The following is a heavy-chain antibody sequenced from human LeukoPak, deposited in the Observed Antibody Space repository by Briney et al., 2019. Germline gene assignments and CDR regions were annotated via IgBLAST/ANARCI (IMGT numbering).Heavy chain of an antibody. V-gene: IGHV3-30-3*01. Sequence: GGSLRLSCAASGFTFSSYAMSWVRQAPGKGLEWVAVISYDGSNKYYADSVKGRFTISRDNSKNTLYLQMNSLRAEDTAVYYCARAVGDVWGQGTTVTVSS. CDR1: GFTFSSYA. J-gene: IGHJ6*02. CDR3: ARAVGDV. CDR2: ISYDGSNK.